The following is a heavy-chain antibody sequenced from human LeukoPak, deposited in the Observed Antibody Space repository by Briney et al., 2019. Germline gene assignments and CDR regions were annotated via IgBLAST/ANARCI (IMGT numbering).Heavy chain of an antibody. D-gene: IGHD3-22*01. Sequence: SETLSLTCTVSGGSISSYYWSWIRQPAGKGLEWIGRIYTSGSTNYNPSLKSRVTMSVDTSKNQFSLKLSSVTAADTAVYYCARDNYYYDSSGSQPFDYWGQGTLVTVSS. CDR3: ARDNYYYDSSGSQPFDY. CDR2: IYTSGST. J-gene: IGHJ4*02. CDR1: GGSISSYY. V-gene: IGHV4-4*07.